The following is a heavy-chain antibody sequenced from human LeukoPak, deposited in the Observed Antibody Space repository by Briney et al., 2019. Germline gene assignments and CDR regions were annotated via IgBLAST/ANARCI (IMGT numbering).Heavy chain of an antibody. CDR1: GFTFSSYA. CDR2: ISYDGSNK. CDR3: VRDRCSSCHYFDC. D-gene: IGHD2-2*01. Sequence: PGRSLRLSCAASGFTFSSYAMHWVRQAPGKGLEWVAVISYDGSNKYYADSVKGRFTISRDTSKNTLYLHMNSLRADDTAMYYCVRDRCSSCHYFDCWAREPWSPSPQ. V-gene: IGHV3-30-3*01. J-gene: IGHJ4*02.